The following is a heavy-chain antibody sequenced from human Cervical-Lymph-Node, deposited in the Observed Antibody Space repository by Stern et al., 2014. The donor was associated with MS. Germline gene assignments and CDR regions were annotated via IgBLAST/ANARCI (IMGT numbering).Heavy chain of an antibody. Sequence: VQLVQSGGGVVQPGRSLRLSCVDSGFTLSSYDMHWVRQAPGKGLEWVAVISYDGGKTTYADSVKGRFTISGDNSKNTLYLQMNSLRVEDTAVYYCARDLRLVVAALDYWGQGSLVTVSS. J-gene: IGHJ4*02. CDR2: ISYDGGKT. V-gene: IGHV3-30-3*01. CDR3: ARDLRLVVAALDY. CDR1: GFTLSSYD. D-gene: IGHD2-15*01.